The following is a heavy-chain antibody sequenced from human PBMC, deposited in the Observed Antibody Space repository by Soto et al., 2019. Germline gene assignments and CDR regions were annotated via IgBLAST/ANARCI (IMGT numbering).Heavy chain of an antibody. CDR3: ARDIYGMDV. CDR2: ISSSGSTI. CDR1: GFTFSSYE. V-gene: IGHV3-48*03. J-gene: IGHJ6*02. Sequence: GGSLRLSCAASGFTFSSYEMNWVRQAPGEGLEWVSYISSSGSTIYYADSVKGRFTISRDNAKNSLYLQMNSLRAEDTAVYYCARDIYGMDVWGQGTTATVSS.